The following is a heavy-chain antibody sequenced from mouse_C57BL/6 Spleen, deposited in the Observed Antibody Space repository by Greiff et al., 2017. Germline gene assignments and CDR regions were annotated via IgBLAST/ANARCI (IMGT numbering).Heavy chain of an antibody. CDR3: ARGDYGSEGYFDY. D-gene: IGHD1-1*01. V-gene: IGHV1-26*01. J-gene: IGHJ2*01. Sequence: VQLQQSGPELVKPGASVKISCKASGYTFTDYYMNWVKQSHGKSLEWIGDINPNNGGTSYNQKFKGKATLTGDKSSSTAYMELRSLTSEDSAVYYCARGDYGSEGYFDYWGQGTTLTVSS. CDR2: INPNNGGT. CDR1: GYTFTDYY.